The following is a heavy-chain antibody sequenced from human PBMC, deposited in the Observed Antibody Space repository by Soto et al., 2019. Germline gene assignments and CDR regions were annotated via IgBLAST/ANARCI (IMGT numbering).Heavy chain of an antibody. D-gene: IGHD1-20*01. CDR1: GFTLRSYA. CDR3: AKAKSDYNWDNRPPFDY. J-gene: IGHJ4*02. CDR2: ISANDVGT. Sequence: GGSLRLSCEASGFTLRSYAMAWIRQAPGKGLEWVSLISANDVGTYYAESVKTRFTISTDQSRNTVYLQMDSLRADDTAIYYCAKAKSDYNWDNRPPFDYWGQGTLVTVSS. V-gene: IGHV3-23*01.